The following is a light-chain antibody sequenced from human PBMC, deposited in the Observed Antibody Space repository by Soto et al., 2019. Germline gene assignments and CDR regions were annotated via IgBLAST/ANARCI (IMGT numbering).Light chain of an antibody. CDR1: QEISNA. CDR3: QQYYYLPL. J-gene: IGKJ3*01. Sequence: DIQMTQSPSSLSASVGDRVTITCQASQEISNALSWYQLKLGKAPRLLICDASNLETGVPPRFSGSGSGTAFTFIISSLQPEDVATYYCQQYYYLPLFGPGTKVDIK. CDR2: DAS. V-gene: IGKV1-33*01.